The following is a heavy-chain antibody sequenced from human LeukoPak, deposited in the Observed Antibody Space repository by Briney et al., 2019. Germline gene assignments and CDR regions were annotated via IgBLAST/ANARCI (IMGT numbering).Heavy chain of an antibody. CDR1: GFTFSSYG. V-gene: IGHV3-30*18. Sequence: PGRSLRLSCAASGFTFSSYGTHWVRQAPGKGLEWGAVISYDGSNKYYAGSVKGRFTISRDNSKNTLYLQMNSLRAEDTAVYYCAKVGLRFFEWFGFDPWGQGTLVTVSS. CDR3: AKVGLRFFEWFGFDP. CDR2: ISYDGSNK. D-gene: IGHD3-3*01. J-gene: IGHJ5*02.